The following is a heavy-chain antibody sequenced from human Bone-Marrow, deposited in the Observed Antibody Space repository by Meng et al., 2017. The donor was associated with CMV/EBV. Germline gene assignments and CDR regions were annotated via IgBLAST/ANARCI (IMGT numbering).Heavy chain of an antibody. CDR3: AVATIFGVVIIPLDY. J-gene: IGHJ4*02. CDR1: GGTFSSYT. Sequence: SVKVSCKASGGTFSSYTISWVRQAPGQGLEWMGRIIPILGIANYAQKFQGRVTITADKSTSTAYMELSSLRSEDTAVYYCAVATIFGVVIIPLDYWGQGTLVTVSS. D-gene: IGHD3-3*01. V-gene: IGHV1-69*02. CDR2: IIPILGIA.